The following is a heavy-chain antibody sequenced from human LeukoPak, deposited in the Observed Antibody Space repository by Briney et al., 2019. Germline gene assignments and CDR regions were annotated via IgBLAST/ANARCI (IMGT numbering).Heavy chain of an antibody. V-gene: IGHV4-34*01. CDR1: GGSFSGYY. D-gene: IGHD1-14*01. CDR3: ARGLLPPRFDY. CDR2: INHSGST. Sequence: SETLSLTCAVYGGSFSGYYWSSIRQPPGKGLEWIGEINHSGSTNYNPSLKSRVTISVDTSKNQFSLKLSSVTAADTAVYYCARGLLPPRFDYWGQGTLVTVSS. J-gene: IGHJ4*02.